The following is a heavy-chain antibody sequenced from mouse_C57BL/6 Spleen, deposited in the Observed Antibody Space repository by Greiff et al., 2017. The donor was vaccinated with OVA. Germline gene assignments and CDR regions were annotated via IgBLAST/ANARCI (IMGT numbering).Heavy chain of an antibody. D-gene: IGHD1-1*01. CDR3: ARNYYGSSVLAMDY. Sequence: EVKLVESGGGLVQPGGSLSLSCAASGFTFTDYYMSWVRQPPGKALEWLGFIRNKANGYTTEYSASVKGRFTISRDNSQSILYLQMNALRAEDSATYYCARNYYGSSVLAMDYWGQGTSVTVSS. CDR1: GFTFTDYY. V-gene: IGHV7-3*01. J-gene: IGHJ4*01. CDR2: IRNKANGYTT.